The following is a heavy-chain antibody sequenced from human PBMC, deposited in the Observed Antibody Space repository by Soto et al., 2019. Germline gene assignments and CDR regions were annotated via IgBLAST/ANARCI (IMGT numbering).Heavy chain of an antibody. Sequence: GGSLRLSCAASGFTFSNAWMRWVRQAPGKGLEWVGRIKSKTDGGTTDYAAHVKGRFTISRDDSKNTLYLQMNSLKTEDTAVHYCTKDPGIVGATPDDYYDYGMDVWGQGTTVTVSS. CDR3: TKDPGIVGATPDDYYDYGMDV. V-gene: IGHV3-15*01. D-gene: IGHD1-26*01. J-gene: IGHJ6*02. CDR2: IKSKTDGGTT. CDR1: GFTFSNAW.